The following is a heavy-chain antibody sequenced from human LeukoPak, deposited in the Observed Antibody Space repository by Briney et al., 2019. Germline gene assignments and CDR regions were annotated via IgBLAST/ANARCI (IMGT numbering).Heavy chain of an antibody. V-gene: IGHV3-21*01. CDR1: GFTFSSYS. D-gene: IGHD4-17*01. Sequence: PGGSLRLSCAASGFTFSSYSMNWVRQAPGKGLEWVSSISSSSSYIYYADSVKGRFTISRDNAKNSLYLQMNSLRAEDTAVYYCARDGATTVTTNGAFDYWGQGTLVTVSS. J-gene: IGHJ4*02. CDR2: ISSSSSYI. CDR3: ARDGATTVTTNGAFDY.